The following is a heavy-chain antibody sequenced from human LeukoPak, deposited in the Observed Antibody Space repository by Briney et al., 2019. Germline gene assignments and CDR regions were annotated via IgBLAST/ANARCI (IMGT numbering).Heavy chain of an antibody. CDR1: GFTFSSSE. D-gene: IGHD3-22*01. CDR3: ARAPYYYDSSGFYYYYMDV. V-gene: IGHV3-48*03. J-gene: IGHJ6*03. Sequence: GGSLRLSCAASGFTFSSSEMNWVRQAPGKGLERISYISGSGNTIYYADSVKGRFTISRDNAKNSLYLQMNSLRAEDTAVYYCARAPYYYDSSGFYYYYMDVWGKGTTVTVSS. CDR2: ISGSGNTI.